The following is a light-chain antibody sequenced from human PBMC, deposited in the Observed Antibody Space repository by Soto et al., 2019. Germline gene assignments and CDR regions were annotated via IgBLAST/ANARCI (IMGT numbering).Light chain of an antibody. CDR1: SSNIGSNT. CDR3: AAWDDSLSGPV. Sequence: QSVLTQPPSASGTPGQRVTISCSGRSSNIGSNTVNWYQHLPGTAPKLLIYNNNQRPSGVPDRFSGSKSGTSASLAISGLQSEDEADYFCAAWDDSLSGPVFGRGTKLTVL. J-gene: IGLJ3*02. V-gene: IGLV1-44*01. CDR2: NNN.